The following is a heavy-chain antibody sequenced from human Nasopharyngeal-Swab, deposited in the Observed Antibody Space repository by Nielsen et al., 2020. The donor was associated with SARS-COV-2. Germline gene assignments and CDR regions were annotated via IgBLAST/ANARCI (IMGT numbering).Heavy chain of an antibody. J-gene: IGHJ3*02. D-gene: IGHD4-23*01. Sequence: WIRQPPGKGLERVAVISYDGSNKYYADSVKGRFTISRDNSKNTLYLQMNSLRAEDTAVYYCARGRTTVVTGDAFDIWGQGTMVTVSS. CDR3: ARGRTTVVTGDAFDI. V-gene: IGHV3-30-3*01. CDR2: ISYDGSNK.